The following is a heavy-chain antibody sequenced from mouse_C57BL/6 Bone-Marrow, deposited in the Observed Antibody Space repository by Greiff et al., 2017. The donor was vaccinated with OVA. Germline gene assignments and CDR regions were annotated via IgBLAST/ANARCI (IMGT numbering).Heavy chain of an antibody. D-gene: IGHD2-3*01. Sequence: QVQLQQSGPELVKPGASVKISCKASGSAFSSSWMNWVKQRPGKGLEWIGRIYPGDGDTNYNGKFKGKATLTADKSSSTAYMQLSSLTSEDSAVYFCARSSYDGYYLDYGGQGTTLTVSS. CDR2: IYPGDGDT. CDR1: GSAFSSSW. V-gene: IGHV1-82*01. CDR3: ARSSYDGYYLDY. J-gene: IGHJ2*01.